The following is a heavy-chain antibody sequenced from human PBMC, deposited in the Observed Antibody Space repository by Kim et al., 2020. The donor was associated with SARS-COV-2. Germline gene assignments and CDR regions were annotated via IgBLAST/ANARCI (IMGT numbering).Heavy chain of an antibody. CDR2: IDPSGGGT. CDR1: GYTFTSYF. D-gene: IGHD6-19*01. CDR3: ARVGLAGAPFDY. Sequence: ASVKVSCKASGYTFTSYFMHWVRQAPGQGLEWMGRIDPSGGGTNYAQKFQGRVTMTRDTSTSTVYMDLSSLRSEDTAVYYCARVGLAGAPFDYWGQGTLVAGS. V-gene: IGHV1-46*01. J-gene: IGHJ4*02.